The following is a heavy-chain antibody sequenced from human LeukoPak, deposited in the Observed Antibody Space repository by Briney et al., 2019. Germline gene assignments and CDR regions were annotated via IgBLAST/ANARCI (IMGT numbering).Heavy chain of an antibody. CDR3: ARSHYGDSEGYWYFDL. CDR2: INPNSGGT. D-gene: IGHD4-17*01. Sequence: ASVNVSCKASGYTFTGYYMHWVRQAPGQGLEWMGWINPNSGGTNYAQKFQGWVTMTRDTSISTAYMELSRLRSDDTAVYYCARSHYGDSEGYWYFDLWGRGTLVTVSS. J-gene: IGHJ2*01. CDR1: GYTFTGYY. V-gene: IGHV1-2*04.